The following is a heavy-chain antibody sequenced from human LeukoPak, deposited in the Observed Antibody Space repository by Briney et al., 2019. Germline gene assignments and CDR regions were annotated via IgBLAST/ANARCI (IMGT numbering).Heavy chain of an antibody. V-gene: IGHV3-43*02. CDR2: ITGDGGST. CDR1: GFTFDDYA. Sequence: GGSLRLSCAASGFTFDDYAMHWVRRAPGKGLEWVSLITGDGGSTYYADSMKGRFTISRENSKNSLYLQMNRLRTEDTALYYCAKGYCSGGSCYYFDYWGQGTLVTVSS. CDR3: AKGYCSGGSCYYFDY. D-gene: IGHD2-15*01. J-gene: IGHJ4*02.